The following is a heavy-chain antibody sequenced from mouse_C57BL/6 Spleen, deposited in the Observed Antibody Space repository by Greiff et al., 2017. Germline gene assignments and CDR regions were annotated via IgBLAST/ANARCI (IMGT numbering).Heavy chain of an antibody. V-gene: IGHV1-55*01. CDR2: IYPGSGST. CDR3: ARSELLRYYFDY. CDR1: GYTFTSYW. D-gene: IGHD1-1*01. Sequence: QVQLQQSGAELVKPGASVKMSCKASGYTFTSYWITWVKQRPGQGLEWIGDIYPGSGSTNYNEKFKSKATLTVDKPSSTAYMQLSSLTSEDSAVYYCARSELLRYYFDYWGQGTTLTVSS. J-gene: IGHJ2*01.